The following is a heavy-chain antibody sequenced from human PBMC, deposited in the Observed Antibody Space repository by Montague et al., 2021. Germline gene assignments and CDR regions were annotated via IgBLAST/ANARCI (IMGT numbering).Heavy chain of an antibody. J-gene: IGHJ5*02. Sequence: PALVKPTQTLTLTCTFSGFSISTSRVGVGWIRQPPGKALEWLALIYWDDEKRYSPSLKRRLTITKDTSKNQVVLTMTNIDPVDTGTYYCAHRVVWAAHQNGLDAWGQGTPVTVSS. CDR1: GFSISTSRVG. CDR2: IYWDDEK. V-gene: IGHV2-5*02. D-gene: IGHD6-6*01. CDR3: AHRVVWAAHQNGLDA.